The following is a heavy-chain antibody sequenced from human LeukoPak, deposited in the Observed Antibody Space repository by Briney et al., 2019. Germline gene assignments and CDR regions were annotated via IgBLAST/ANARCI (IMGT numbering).Heavy chain of an antibody. J-gene: IGHJ5*02. Sequence: GSSVKVSCKASGGTFSSYAISWVRQAPGQGLEWMGGIIPIFGTANYAQKFQGRVTITADESTSTAYMELSSLRSEDTAVYYCARDLNGCSGYDHNQPQPPFDPWGQGTLVTVSS. CDR2: IIPIFGTA. D-gene: IGHD5-12*01. CDR1: GGTFSSYA. V-gene: IGHV1-69*01. CDR3: ARDLNGCSGYDHNQPQPPFDP.